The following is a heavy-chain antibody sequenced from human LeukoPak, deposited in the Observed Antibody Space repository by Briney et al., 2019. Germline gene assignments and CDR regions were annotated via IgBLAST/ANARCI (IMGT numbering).Heavy chain of an antibody. J-gene: IGHJ6*02. D-gene: IGHD1-26*01. Sequence: GGSLRLSCADSGFTFSSYGMQWVREAPGKGLEWVAVISYDGSNKYYAESVKGRFTLSRDTSQNTLYLQMSSLRAEDTAVYYCAKAEVRAATPLYDYGMDVGGQGTTVTVSS. CDR1: GFTFSSYG. CDR3: AKAEVRAATPLYDYGMDV. CDR2: ISYDGSNK. V-gene: IGHV3-30*18.